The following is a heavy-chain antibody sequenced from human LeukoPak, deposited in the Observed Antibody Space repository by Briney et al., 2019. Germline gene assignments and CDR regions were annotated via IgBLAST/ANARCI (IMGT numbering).Heavy chain of an antibody. CDR3: AKDRSGYDSGTFDY. CDR2: IRYDGSNK. Sequence: GGSLRLSCAASGFTFSSYGMHWVRQAPGKGLEWVAFIRYDGSNKYYADSVKGRFTISRDNSKNTLYLQMNSLRAEDTAVYYCAKDRSGYDSGTFDYWGQGTLVTVSS. CDR1: GFTFSSYG. V-gene: IGHV3-30*02. J-gene: IGHJ4*02. D-gene: IGHD5-12*01.